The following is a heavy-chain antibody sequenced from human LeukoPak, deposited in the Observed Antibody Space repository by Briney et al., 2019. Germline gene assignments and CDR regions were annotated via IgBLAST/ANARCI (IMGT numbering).Heavy chain of an antibody. D-gene: IGHD3-3*01. V-gene: IGHV3-7*01. CDR1: GFTFSIYW. CDR3: ARGARITIFGVVIDYYYMDV. Sequence: GGSLRLSCAASGFTFSIYWMSWVRQAPGKGLEWVANIKQVGSEKYYVDSVKGRFSLSRDNAKNSLYLQIDSLRAEDTAVYYCARGARITIFGVVIDYYYMDVWGKGTTVTVSS. CDR2: IKQVGSEK. J-gene: IGHJ6*03.